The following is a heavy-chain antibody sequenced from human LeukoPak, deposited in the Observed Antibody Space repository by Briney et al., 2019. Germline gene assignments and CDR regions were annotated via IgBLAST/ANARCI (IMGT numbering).Heavy chain of an antibody. V-gene: IGHV3-23*01. CDR2: ISESGGST. J-gene: IGHJ5*02. CDR3: ARVGQTYYYDSSGYA. CDR1: GFTFSSYA. Sequence: GGSLRLSCAASGFTFSSYAMSWVRQAPGKGLEWVSTISESGGSTYFVDSVKGRFTISRDNSKNTLYLQMNSLRAEDTAVYYCARVGQTYYYDSSGYAWGQGTLVTVSS. D-gene: IGHD3-22*01.